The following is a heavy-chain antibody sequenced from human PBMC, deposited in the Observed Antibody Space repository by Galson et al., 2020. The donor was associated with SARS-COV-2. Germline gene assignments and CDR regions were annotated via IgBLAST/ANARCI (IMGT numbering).Heavy chain of an antibody. Sequence: SETLSLTCTVPGGSVRSSANYWVCIRQSPGQGLEYIGSIHYSGSTYYNPSLKSRVTTSVDTSKNQVSLKLSSVTAADTAVYYCARGAYDPVAGHCRDDGMDVWGQGTTGTVSS. CDR3: ARGAYDPVAGHCRDDGMDV. D-gene: IGHD2-21*02. CDR2: IHYSGST. V-gene: IGHV4-39*01. CDR1: GGSVRSSANY. J-gene: IGHJ6*02.